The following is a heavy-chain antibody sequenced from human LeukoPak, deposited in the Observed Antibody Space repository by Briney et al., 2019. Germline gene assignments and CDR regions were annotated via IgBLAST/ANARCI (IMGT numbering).Heavy chain of an antibody. V-gene: IGHV3-30*18. Sequence: GGSLRLSCAASGFTFSSYGMHWVRQAPGKGLEWVAVISYDGSNKYYADSVKGRFTISRDNSKNTLYLQMNSLRAEDTAVYYCAKDRLRYCSGGSCYGGGDYWGQGTLVTVSS. CDR3: AKDRLRYCSGGSCYGGGDY. CDR1: GFTFSSYG. J-gene: IGHJ4*02. D-gene: IGHD2-15*01. CDR2: ISYDGSNK.